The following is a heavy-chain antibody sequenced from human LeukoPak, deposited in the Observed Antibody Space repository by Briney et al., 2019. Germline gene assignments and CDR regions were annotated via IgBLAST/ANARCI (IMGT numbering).Heavy chain of an antibody. CDR2: INPNSGGT. J-gene: IGHJ6*02. CDR3: ARDLGRITMVRGVIGGMDV. D-gene: IGHD3-10*01. CDR1: GYTFTGYY. V-gene: IGHV1-2*02. Sequence: ASVKVSCKASGYTFTGYYMRWVRQAPGQGLEWMGWINPNSGGTNYAQKFQGRVTMTRDTSISTAYMELSRLRSDDTAVYYCARDLGRITMVRGVIGGMDVWGQGTTVTVSS.